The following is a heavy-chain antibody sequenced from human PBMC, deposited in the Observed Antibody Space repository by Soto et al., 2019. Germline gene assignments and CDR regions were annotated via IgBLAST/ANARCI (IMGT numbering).Heavy chain of an antibody. CDR3: AKHPGGGGY. Sequence: EVQLVESGGGLIQPGGSLRLSCAVSGFTVSNNYMSWVRQAPGKGLEGVSVIYSGGYTAYGDSVKGRFTISRDNSKNTLFLQKNARGAADPALFYCAKHPGGGGYWGQGTLVTVSS. D-gene: IGHD2-21*01. V-gene: IGHV3-53*01. J-gene: IGHJ4*02. CDR2: IYSGGYT. CDR1: GFTVSNNY.